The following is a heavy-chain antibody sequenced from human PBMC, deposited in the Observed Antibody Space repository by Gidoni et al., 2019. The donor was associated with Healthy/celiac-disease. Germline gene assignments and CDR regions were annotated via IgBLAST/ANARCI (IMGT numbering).Heavy chain of an antibody. CDR3: ARMGDGYNSPHGYTNWFDP. CDR2: IIPIFGTA. Sequence: QVQLVQSGAEVTKPGSSVKVSCKASGGTFSSYAISWVRQAPGQGLEWMGGIIPIFGTANYAQKFQGRVTITADESTSTAYMELSSLRSEDTAVYYCARMGDGYNSPHGYTNWFDPWGQGTLVTVSS. D-gene: IGHD5-12*01. CDR1: GGTFSSYA. V-gene: IGHV1-69*01. J-gene: IGHJ5*02.